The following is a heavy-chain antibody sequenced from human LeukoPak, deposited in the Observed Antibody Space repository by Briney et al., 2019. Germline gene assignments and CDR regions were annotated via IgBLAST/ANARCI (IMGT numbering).Heavy chain of an antibody. CDR1: GFIFSNYA. CDR3: VKDRPNWATDH. D-gene: IGHD7-27*01. V-gene: IGHV3-48*04. Sequence: PGGSLRLSCAASGFIFSNYAMNWVRQAPGKGLEWISYTNGDSSARLYADSVKGRFTISRDNAKNSLYLQMNSLRAEDTALYYCVKDRPNWATDHWGQGTLVTVSS. CDR2: TNGDSSAR. J-gene: IGHJ5*02.